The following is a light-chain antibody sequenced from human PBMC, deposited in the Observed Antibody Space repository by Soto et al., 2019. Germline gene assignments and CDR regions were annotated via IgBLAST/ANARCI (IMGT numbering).Light chain of an antibody. V-gene: IGLV7-46*01. CDR1: TGAVTSGHF. CDR2: DTH. Sequence: QAVVTQEPSLTVSPGGTVTLTCGSSTGAVTSGHFPFWFQQKPGQAPKTLISDTHNKHSWTPARFSGSLLGGKAALTLSGAQPEDEAEYYCLLSYSDAWVFGGGTKVTVL. J-gene: IGLJ3*02. CDR3: LLSYSDAWV.